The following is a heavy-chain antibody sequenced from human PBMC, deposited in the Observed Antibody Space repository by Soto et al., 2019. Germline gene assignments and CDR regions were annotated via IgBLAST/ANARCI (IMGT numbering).Heavy chain of an antibody. V-gene: IGHV4-39*07. CDR1: GGSISSSSYY. J-gene: IGHJ4*02. CDR2: IYYSGST. D-gene: IGHD4-17*01. CDR3: ARDDHDYGDYAFDY. Sequence: QLQLQESGPGLVKPSETLSLTCTVSGGSISSSSYYRGWIRQPPGKGLEWIGSIYYSGSTYYNPSLKRRVTISVDTSKNQFSLKLSSVTAADTAVYYCARDDHDYGDYAFDYWGQGTLVTVSS.